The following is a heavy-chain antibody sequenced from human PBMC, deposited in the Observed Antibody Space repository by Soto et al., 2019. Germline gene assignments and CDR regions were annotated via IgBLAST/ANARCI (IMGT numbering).Heavy chain of an antibody. D-gene: IGHD2-2*01. J-gene: IGHJ6*02. CDR2: ISAYNGNT. V-gene: IGHV1-18*01. CDR1: GDSFTSYG. CDR3: ARDHSCSSTSCPPYYYYYYGMDV. Sequence: GTSVKVSCEACGDSFTSYGISWVRQAPGQGLEWMGWISAYNGNTNYAQKLQGRVTMTTDTSTSTAYMELRSLRSDDTAVYYCARDHSCSSTSCPPYYYYYYGMDVWGQGTTVTVSS.